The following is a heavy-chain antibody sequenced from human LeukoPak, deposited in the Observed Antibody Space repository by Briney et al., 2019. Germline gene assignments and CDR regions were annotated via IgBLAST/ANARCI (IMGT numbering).Heavy chain of an antibody. CDR3: ARFGSGSYYISGGLYMDV. D-gene: IGHD1-26*01. CDR1: GYTFTSYY. V-gene: IGHV1-46*01. Sequence: EASVKVSCKASGYTFTSYYMHWVRQAPGQGLEWMGIINPSGGSTSYAQKFQGRVTMTRDMSTSTVYMELSSLRSEDTAVYYCARFGSGSYYISGGLYMDVWGKGTTVTVSS. CDR2: INPSGGST. J-gene: IGHJ6*03.